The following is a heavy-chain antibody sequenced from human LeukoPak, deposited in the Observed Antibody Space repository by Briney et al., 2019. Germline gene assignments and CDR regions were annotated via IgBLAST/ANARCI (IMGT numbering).Heavy chain of an antibody. CDR3: ARAVSSNWYYFDY. CDR1: GFTFGDYG. J-gene: IGHJ4*02. Sequence: GGSLRLSCAASGFTFGDYGVSWVRQAPGKGLEWVSGINWIGSSTGYADPVKGRFTIFRDNAKNSLYLQVNSLRVEDTALYYCARAVSSNWYYFDYWGQGTLVTVSS. CDR2: INWIGSST. D-gene: IGHD6-13*01. V-gene: IGHV3-20*04.